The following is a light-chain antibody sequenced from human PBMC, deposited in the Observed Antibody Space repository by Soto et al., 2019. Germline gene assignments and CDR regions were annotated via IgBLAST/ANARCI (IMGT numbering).Light chain of an antibody. Sequence: VWTQSPATLSLSPRRRSALPYRASQSVSSYLAWYLHKPGQAPRLLTEDAANRPTRIPARFICSVSGTDFSLTISSLEPEDFAVYYWQQRCNWGWTFREGTKGAIK. V-gene: IGKV3-11*01. CDR2: DAA. CDR3: QQRCNWGWT. CDR1: QSVSSY. J-gene: IGKJ1*01.